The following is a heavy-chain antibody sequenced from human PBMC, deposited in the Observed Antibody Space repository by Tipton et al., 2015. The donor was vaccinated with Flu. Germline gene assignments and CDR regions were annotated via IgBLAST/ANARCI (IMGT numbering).Heavy chain of an antibody. CDR1: GDSIASDYF. CDR2: VYHGGTT. CDR3: ATTTYYYGSGSHDY. J-gene: IGHJ4*02. V-gene: IGHV4-38-2*01. Sequence: TLSLTCFVSGDSIASDYFWAWIRQPPGKGLEWIGCVYHGGTTYYNPSLKSRVAISLDTFQNQFSLKLTSVTAADTAVYYCATTTYYYGSGSHDYWGQGTLVTVSS. D-gene: IGHD3-10*01.